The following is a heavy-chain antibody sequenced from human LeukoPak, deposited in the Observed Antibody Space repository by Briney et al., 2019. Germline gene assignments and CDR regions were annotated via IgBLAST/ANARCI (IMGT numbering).Heavy chain of an antibody. J-gene: IGHJ6*02. CDR3: ARPAYSYYYDSSGYSDYYGMDV. D-gene: IGHD3-22*01. Sequence: SVKVSCKASGGTFSSYAISWVRQAPGQGLEWMGGIIPIFGTANYAQKFQGRVTITADESTSTAYMELSSLRSEDTAVYYCARPAYSYYYDSSGYSDYYGMDVWGQGTTVTVSS. CDR2: IIPIFGTA. V-gene: IGHV1-69*13. CDR1: GGTFSSYA.